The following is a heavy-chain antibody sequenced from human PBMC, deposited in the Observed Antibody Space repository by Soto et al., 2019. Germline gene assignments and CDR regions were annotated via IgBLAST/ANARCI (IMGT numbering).Heavy chain of an antibody. J-gene: IGHJ4*02. Sequence: GESLKISCKASGYSFSTYWIGWVRQMPGKGLEWMGIIYPGDSDTKYSPSLQGQVTISADTSISTAYLQWSSLKAPDTAMYYCARPYYYSSGSYYIEYWGQGTLVTVSS. CDR1: GYSFSTYW. D-gene: IGHD3-10*01. CDR3: ARPYYYSSGSYYIEY. V-gene: IGHV5-51*01. CDR2: IYPGDSDT.